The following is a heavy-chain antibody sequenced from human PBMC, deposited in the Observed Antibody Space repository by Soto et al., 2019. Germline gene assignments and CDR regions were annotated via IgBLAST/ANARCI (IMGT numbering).Heavy chain of an antibody. V-gene: IGHV3-30-3*01. D-gene: IGHD4-17*01. CDR2: ISYDGSNK. Sequence: QVQLVESGGGVVQPGRSLRLSCAASGFTFSSYAMHWVRQAPGKGLEWVAVISYDGSNKYYADSVKGRFTISRDNSKNALYLQMSSLRAEDTAVYYCARAQPTLKKGWYFDLWGRGTLVTVAS. CDR1: GFTFSSYA. J-gene: IGHJ2*01. CDR3: ARAQPTLKKGWYFDL.